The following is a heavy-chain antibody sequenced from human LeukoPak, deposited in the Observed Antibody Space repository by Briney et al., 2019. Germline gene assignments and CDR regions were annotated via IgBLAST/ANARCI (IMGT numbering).Heavy chain of an antibody. V-gene: IGHV4-39*01. CDR1: GGSISSSSYY. CDR2: IYYSGST. CDR3: ASPGGDILTGPAKKDYYYYGMDV. D-gene: IGHD3-9*01. Sequence: PSETLSLTCTVSGGSISSSSYYWGWLRQPPGKGLEWIWSIYYSGSTYYNPSLKSRVTTSVDTSKNQFSLKLSSVTAADTAVYYCASPGGDILTGPAKKDYYYYGMDVWGQGTTVTVSS. J-gene: IGHJ6*02.